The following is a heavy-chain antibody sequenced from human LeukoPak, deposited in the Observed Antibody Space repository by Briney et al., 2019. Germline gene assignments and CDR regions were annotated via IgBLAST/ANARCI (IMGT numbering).Heavy chain of an antibody. D-gene: IGHD3-22*01. CDR1: GYTFTGYY. CDR3: ARATPKTYYYDNTGYYDY. CDR2: INPNSGDT. Sequence: ASVKVSCKASGYTFTGYYLHWVRQAPGQGLEWMAWINPNSGDTNCAQKFQGRVTMTTDTSTSTAYMELSRLTSDDTAVYYCARATPKTYYYDNTGYYDYWGQGTLVTVSS. J-gene: IGHJ4*02. V-gene: IGHV1-2*02.